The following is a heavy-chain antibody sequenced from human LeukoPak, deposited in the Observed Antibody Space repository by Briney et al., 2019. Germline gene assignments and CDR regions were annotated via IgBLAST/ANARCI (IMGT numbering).Heavy chain of an antibody. CDR1: GGSISHHF. CDR2: ISYSGSA. CDR3: ARVSVASADRGHFDY. J-gene: IGHJ4*02. V-gene: IGHV4-59*11. Sequence: SETLSLTCTVSGGSISHHFWGWIRQPPGKGLDWIGYISYSGSANYNPSLKSRVTISLDTSKNQFSLRLTSMSSADSAVYYCARVSVASADRGHFDYWGQGTLVTVSS. D-gene: IGHD6-13*01.